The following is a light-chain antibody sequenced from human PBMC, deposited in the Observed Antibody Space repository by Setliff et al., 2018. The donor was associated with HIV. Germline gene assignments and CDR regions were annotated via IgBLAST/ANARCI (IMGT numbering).Light chain of an antibody. Sequence: QSALAQPASVSGSPGQAITISCTGTSGDVGTYNLVSWYQRHPGKAPQLIIYEVTKRPSGVSARFSGSKSGNTASLIISGLQAEDEADYYCCSYTGSDTIDVFGTGTKVTVL. CDR3: CSYTGSDTIDV. J-gene: IGLJ1*01. CDR2: EVT. V-gene: IGLV2-23*02. CDR1: SGDVGTYNL.